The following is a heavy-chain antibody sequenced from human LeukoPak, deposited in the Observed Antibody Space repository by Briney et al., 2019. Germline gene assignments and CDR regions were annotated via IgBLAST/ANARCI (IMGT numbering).Heavy chain of an antibody. Sequence: ASVKVSCKASGYTFTSYGISWVRQAPGQGLEWMGWISAYNGNTNYAQKLHGRVTMTTDTSTSTAYMELRSLRSDDTAVYYCARDTDIVVVPAAPDYWGQGTLVTVSS. CDR2: ISAYNGNT. CDR3: ARDTDIVVVPAAPDY. J-gene: IGHJ4*02. CDR1: GYTFTSYG. V-gene: IGHV1-18*01. D-gene: IGHD2-2*01.